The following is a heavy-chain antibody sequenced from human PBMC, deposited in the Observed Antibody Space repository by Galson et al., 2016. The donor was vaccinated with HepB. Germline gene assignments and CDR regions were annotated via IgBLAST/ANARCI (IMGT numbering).Heavy chain of an antibody. CDR1: GFTFSRYP. V-gene: IGHV3-23*01. J-gene: IGHJ3*01. Sequence: SLRLSCAGSGFTFSRYPINWVRQAPGKGLEWVSGISATGTQTDYKYNVRGRFTISRDNSKNTVYLQMNSLTADDTAVYYGVKDENDLWPPSAFDVWGQGTLVSVSS. CDR2: ISATGTQT. CDR3: VKDENDLWPPSAFDV.